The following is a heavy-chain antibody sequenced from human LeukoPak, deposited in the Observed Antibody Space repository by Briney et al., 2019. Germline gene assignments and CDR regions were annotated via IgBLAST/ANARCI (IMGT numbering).Heavy chain of an antibody. CDR2: IKSKTDGGTT. CDR3: TSTWPDSSSCYTYYFDY. J-gene: IGHJ4*02. CDR1: GFTFTNGW. Sequence: PGGSLRLSCAASGFTFTNGWMSWVRQAPGKGLEWIGRIKSKTDGGTTDYAALVKGRFTISRDDSKNTLYLQMNSLKTEDTAVYYCTSTWPDSSSCYTYYFDYWGQGSLVTVSS. D-gene: IGHD6-13*01. V-gene: IGHV3-15*01.